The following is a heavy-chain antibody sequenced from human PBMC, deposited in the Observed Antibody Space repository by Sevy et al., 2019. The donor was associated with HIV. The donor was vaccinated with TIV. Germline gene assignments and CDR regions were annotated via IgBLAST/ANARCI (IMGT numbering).Heavy chain of an antibody. J-gene: IGHJ6*02. Sequence: SETLSLTCTVSGFSISSGYYWVWIRQSPEKGLEWIGNFYHSGRTYYKSSLKSRVTISVDTSKNQFSLKLISGTAADTAVDYCARASAGDRLDYYGMDVWGQGTTVTVSS. CDR1: GFSISSGYY. V-gene: IGHV4-38-2*02. D-gene: IGHD2-21*02. CDR2: FYHSGRT. CDR3: ARASAGDRLDYYGMDV.